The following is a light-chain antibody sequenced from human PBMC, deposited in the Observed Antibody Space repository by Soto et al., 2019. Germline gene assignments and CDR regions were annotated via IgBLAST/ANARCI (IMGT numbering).Light chain of an antibody. Sequence: EIVLTQSPGTLSLSPGERATLSCRASQSVSSSYLAWYQQKPGQAPRQLIYGASSRATGIPDRFSGSGSGTDFTLTITRLEPEEFAVYYCQHYRTSFGGGTRVVIK. V-gene: IGKV3-20*01. CDR2: GAS. J-gene: IGKJ4*01. CDR3: QHYRTS. CDR1: QSVSSSY.